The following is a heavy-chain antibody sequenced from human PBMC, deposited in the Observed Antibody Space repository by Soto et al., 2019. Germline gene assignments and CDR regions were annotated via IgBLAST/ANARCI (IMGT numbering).Heavy chain of an antibody. CDR1: GFTFSSYA. V-gene: IGHV3-23*01. Sequence: GGSLRLSCAASGFTFSSYAMSWVRQAPGKGLDWVSSISGGGGYTHYADSVKGRFTISRDNSKNTLYLQMNSLRVEDTAVYYCAKARDEYGSGWVDYWGQGTLVTVSS. CDR2: ISGGGGYT. D-gene: IGHD6-19*01. J-gene: IGHJ4*02. CDR3: AKARDEYGSGWVDY.